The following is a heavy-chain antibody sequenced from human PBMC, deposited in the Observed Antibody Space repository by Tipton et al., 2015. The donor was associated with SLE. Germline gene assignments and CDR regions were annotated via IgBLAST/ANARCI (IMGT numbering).Heavy chain of an antibody. CDR2: IHTSGNT. CDR1: GGSISTYY. V-gene: IGHV4-4*07. Sequence: TLSLTCTVSGGSISTYYWTWIRQPAGKGLEWMGRIHTSGNTNYSPSLKDRVTMSVDTSKNQFSLKLTSVTAADPAVHYWAREVGGVRWFDPWGQGTLVTVSS. J-gene: IGHJ5*02. CDR3: AREVGGVRWFDP. D-gene: IGHD3-16*01.